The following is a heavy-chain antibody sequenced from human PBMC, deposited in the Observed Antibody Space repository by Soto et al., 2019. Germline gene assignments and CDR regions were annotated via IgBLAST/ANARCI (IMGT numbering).Heavy chain of an antibody. D-gene: IGHD1-1*01. CDR3: ARDPTVHYYGMDV. CDR1: GGSISSGGYY. J-gene: IGHJ6*02. CDR2: IYYSGST. V-gene: IGHV4-31*03. Sequence: QVQLQESGPGLVKPSQTLSLTCTVSGGSISSGGYYWSWIRQHPGKGLEWIGYIYYSGSTYYNPSLKSRVNISVETSKNQFSRKLSSVTAANTAVYYCARDPTVHYYGMDVWGQGTTVTVSS.